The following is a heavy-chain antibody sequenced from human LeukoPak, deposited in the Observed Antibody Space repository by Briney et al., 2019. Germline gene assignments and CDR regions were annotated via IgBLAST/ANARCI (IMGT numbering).Heavy chain of an antibody. J-gene: IGHJ5*02. D-gene: IGHD6-19*01. Sequence: GGSLRLSCAVSGFTVSSTYMNWVRQAPGKGLEWVSYISSSGSTIYYADSVKGRFTISRDNAKNSLYLQMNSLRAEDTAVYYCARENSSGWANWFDPWGQGTLVTVSS. CDR3: ARENSSGWANWFDP. CDR1: GFTVSSTY. CDR2: ISSSGSTI. V-gene: IGHV3-48*03.